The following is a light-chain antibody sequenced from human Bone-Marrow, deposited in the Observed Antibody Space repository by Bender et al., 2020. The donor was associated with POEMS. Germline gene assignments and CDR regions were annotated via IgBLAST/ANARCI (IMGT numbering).Light chain of an antibody. CDR1: ILPNQY. Sequence: SSELTQPPSVSVSPGQTARITCSGGILPNQYVYWYQQKPGQAPVLVIYKDSERPSGIPERFSGSNSGNTATLTISGTQAMDEADYYCQAWDSSTAVFGGGTKLTVL. CDR3: QAWDSSTAV. J-gene: IGLJ2*01. CDR2: KDS. V-gene: IGLV3-1*01.